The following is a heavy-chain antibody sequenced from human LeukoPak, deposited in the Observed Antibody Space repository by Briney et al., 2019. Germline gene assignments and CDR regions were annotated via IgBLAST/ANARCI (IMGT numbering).Heavy chain of an antibody. Sequence: ASVKVSCKASGYTFTGYYMHGVRQAPGQGLEWMGLINPNSGGTNYAQKFQGRVTMTRDTSISTAYMELSRLRSDDTAVYYCARPEHYYDSSGYSYWGQGTLVTVSS. CDR2: INPNSGGT. CDR1: GYTFTGYY. J-gene: IGHJ4*02. V-gene: IGHV1-2*02. D-gene: IGHD3-22*01. CDR3: ARPEHYYDSSGYSY.